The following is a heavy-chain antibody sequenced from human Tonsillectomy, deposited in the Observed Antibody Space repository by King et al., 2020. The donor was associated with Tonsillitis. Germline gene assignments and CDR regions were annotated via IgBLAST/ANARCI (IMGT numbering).Heavy chain of an antibody. CDR3: AKDRNTSNYYGAGSYDVPGL. D-gene: IGHD3-10*01. V-gene: IGHV3-23*04. CDR2: TTGSGGST. Sequence: QLVQSGGGLVLPGGSLRLSCAASGFTFSSYAMSWVRQAPGKGLVWVSTTTGSGGSTSYADSVKGRFTISRDNSKNTLYLQMNSLRAEDTAIYYCAKDRNTSNYYGAGSYDVPGLWGQGTLVTVSS. CDR1: GFTFSSYA. J-gene: IGHJ4*02.